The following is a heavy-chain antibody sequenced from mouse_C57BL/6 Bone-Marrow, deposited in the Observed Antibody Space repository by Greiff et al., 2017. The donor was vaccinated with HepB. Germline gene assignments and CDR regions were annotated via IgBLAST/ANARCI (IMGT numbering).Heavy chain of an antibody. D-gene: IGHD2-2*01. V-gene: IGHV10-1*01. Sequence: EVKLVESGGGLVQPKGSLKLSCAASGFSFNTYAMNWVRQAPGKGLEWVARIRSKSNNYATYYADSVKDRFTISRDDSESMLYLQMNNLKTEDTAMYYCVRGRVTTEYYFDYWGQGTTLTVSS. CDR1: GFSFNTYA. CDR2: IRSKSNNYAT. CDR3: VRGRVTTEYYFDY. J-gene: IGHJ2*01.